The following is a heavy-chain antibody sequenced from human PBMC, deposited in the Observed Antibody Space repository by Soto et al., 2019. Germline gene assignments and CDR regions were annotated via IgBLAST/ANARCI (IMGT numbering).Heavy chain of an antibody. CDR2: IYPGDSDT. Sequence: PGESLKISCKGSGYSFINYWIGWVRQTPGKGLEWMGIIYPGDSDTRYSPSFKGQVTISADKSISTAYLQWSSLKASDTAMYYCARQDEYSRLFDIWGQGTMVTVSS. J-gene: IGHJ3*02. D-gene: IGHD6-13*01. CDR3: ARQDEYSRLFDI. V-gene: IGHV5-51*01. CDR1: GYSFINYW.